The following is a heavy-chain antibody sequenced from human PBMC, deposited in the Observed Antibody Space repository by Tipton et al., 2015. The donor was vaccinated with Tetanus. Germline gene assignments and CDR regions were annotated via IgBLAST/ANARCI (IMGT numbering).Heavy chain of an antibody. CDR1: GKSFSDYY. D-gene: IGHD3/OR15-3a*01. CDR3: ARWTASGKGAFDI. Sequence: GLVKPSETLSLTCAVYGKSFSDYYCTWIRQSPGKGLEWIGEIHPSGSVNYNPSLKSRVTILLDTSENQFSLKLGSVIAADTAMYYCARWTASGKGAFDIWGQGTMVTVSS. CDR2: IHPSGSV. V-gene: IGHV4-34*01. J-gene: IGHJ3*02.